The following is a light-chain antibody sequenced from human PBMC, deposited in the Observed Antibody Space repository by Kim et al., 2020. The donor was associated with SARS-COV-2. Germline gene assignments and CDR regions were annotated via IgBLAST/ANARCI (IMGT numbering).Light chain of an antibody. Sequence: QARLTQPPSVSKGLRQTATLTCTGNNNNVGNEGATWLQQHQGHPPKLLSYRNNNRPSGISERLSASRSGNTASLTITGLQPEDEGDYYCSAWDRSLSAWVFGGGTQLTVL. V-gene: IGLV10-54*01. CDR1: NNNVGNEG. CDR2: RNN. J-gene: IGLJ3*02. CDR3: SAWDRSLSAWV.